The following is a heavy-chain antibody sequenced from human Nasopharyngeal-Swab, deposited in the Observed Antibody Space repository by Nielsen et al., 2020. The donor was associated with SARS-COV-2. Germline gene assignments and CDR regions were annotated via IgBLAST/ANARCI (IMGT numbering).Heavy chain of an antibody. J-gene: IGHJ4*02. CDR2: ISGTSSYI. CDR3: ARGCSSTTCYVSG. Sequence: LSLTCAAAGFTFSTYGMNWVRQAPGKGLERVSSISGTSSYIYYADSVKGRFTISRDNAKNSLYLQMNSLRAEDTAVYYCARGCSSTTCYVSGWGQGTLVTVSS. V-gene: IGHV3-21*01. CDR1: GFTFSTYG. D-gene: IGHD2/OR15-2a*01.